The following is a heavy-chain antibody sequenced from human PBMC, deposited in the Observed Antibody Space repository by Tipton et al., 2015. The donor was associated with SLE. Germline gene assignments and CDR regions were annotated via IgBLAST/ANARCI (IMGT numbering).Heavy chain of an antibody. CDR3: AKGVGNDYGDSGTDH. J-gene: IGHJ4*02. CDR1: GYTFTDYY. Sequence: QLVQSGAEVKKPGASVKVSCKASGYTFTDYYMHWVRQAPGQGLEWMGWINPDTGGTNYAQKFQGRVTMTRDAAIDTSYMELSSLRSDDTAVYYCAKGVGNDYGDSGTDHWGQGTLVTVSS. CDR2: INPDTGGT. D-gene: IGHD4-17*01. V-gene: IGHV1-2*02.